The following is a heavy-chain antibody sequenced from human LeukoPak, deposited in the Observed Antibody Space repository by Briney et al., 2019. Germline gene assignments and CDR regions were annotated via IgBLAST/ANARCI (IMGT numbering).Heavy chain of an antibody. J-gene: IGHJ3*02. CDR1: SGSISSNNW. CDR2: IYHSGST. D-gene: IGHD6-19*01. Sequence: PSETLSLTCAVSSGSISSNNWWSWVRQPPGKGLEGIGEIYHSGSTNYNPSLKSRVTISRDNPNNPFSLKLTSVTAADTAVYFCARNLAVPGTRAFDIWGQGTMVTVSS. CDR3: ARNLAVPGTRAFDI. V-gene: IGHV4-4*02.